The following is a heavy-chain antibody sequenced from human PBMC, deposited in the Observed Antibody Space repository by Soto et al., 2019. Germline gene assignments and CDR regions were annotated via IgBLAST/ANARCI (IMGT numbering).Heavy chain of an antibody. CDR3: ARRSTSWYDNWFDP. J-gene: IGHJ5*02. D-gene: IGHD6-13*01. CDR1: GGSISSYY. V-gene: IGHV4-59*01. CDR2: VYYSGNT. Sequence: QVQLQESGPGLVKPSETLSLTCSVSGGSISSYYWSWIRQPPGKGLEWIGYVYYSGNTNYNPSLKSRVTISLDMSKNQFSLKLSSVTAADTAVYYCARRSTSWYDNWFDPWGQGTLVTVSS.